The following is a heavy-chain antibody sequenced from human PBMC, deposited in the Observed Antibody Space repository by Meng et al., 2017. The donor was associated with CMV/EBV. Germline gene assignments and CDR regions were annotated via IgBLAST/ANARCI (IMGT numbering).Heavy chain of an antibody. J-gene: IGHJ6*02. CDR1: GYTLTGYY. Sequence: ASVKVSCKASGYTLTGYYMHWVRQAPGQGLEWMGWINPNSGGTNYAQKFQGRVTMTRDTSISTAYMELSRLRSDDTAVYYCAIEKGVAGKDYYYGMDVWGQGTTVTVSS. CDR3: AIEKGVAGKDYYYGMDV. D-gene: IGHD6-19*01. V-gene: IGHV1-2*02. CDR2: INPNSGGT.